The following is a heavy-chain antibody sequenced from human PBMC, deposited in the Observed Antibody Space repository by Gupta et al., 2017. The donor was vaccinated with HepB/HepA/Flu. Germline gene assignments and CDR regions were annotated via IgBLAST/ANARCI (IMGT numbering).Heavy chain of an antibody. CDR2: IIPIFGTA. Sequence: QVQLVQSGAEVKKPGSSVKVSCKASGGTFSSYAISWVRQAPGQGLEWMGGIIPIFGTANYAQKFQGRVTITADESTSTAYMELSSLRSEDTAVYYCARGRTYIVVVPAPHYYYMDVWGKGTTVTVSS. D-gene: IGHD2-2*01. V-gene: IGHV1-69*01. CDR3: ARGRTYIVVVPAPHYYYMDV. CDR1: GGTFSSYA. J-gene: IGHJ6*03.